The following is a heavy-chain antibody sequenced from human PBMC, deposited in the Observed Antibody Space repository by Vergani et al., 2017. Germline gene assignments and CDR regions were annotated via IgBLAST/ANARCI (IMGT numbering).Heavy chain of an antibody. D-gene: IGHD1-26*01. CDR3: ARGGLSS. CDR1: GFTYSSYA. CDR2: ISSSGNNT. V-gene: IGHV3-23*01. Sequence: EVQLLGSGGGLVQPGGSLRLSCAASGFTYSSYARSWVRQAPGKGLEWVSCISSSGNNTNYADSVKGWFTISRDNSKNTVDRQWNSLRAEDTAVFDGARGGLSSWGKETLVTVSS. J-gene: IGHJ5*02.